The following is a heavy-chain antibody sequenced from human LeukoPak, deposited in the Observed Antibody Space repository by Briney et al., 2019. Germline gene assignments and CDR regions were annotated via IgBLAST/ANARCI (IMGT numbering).Heavy chain of an antibody. CDR2: ISSDSGHI. V-gene: IGHV3-21*01. Sequence: GGSLRLSCAAAGFTFTDYSMNWVRQAPGKGLEWVSTISSDSGHIYYADSVKGRFTISRDNAENSLYLQINSLRAEDTAVYYCVRDQNTWLVRGYDHWGQGILVTVSS. CDR3: VRDQNTWLVRGYDH. CDR1: GFTFTDYS. J-gene: IGHJ4*02. D-gene: IGHD6-19*01.